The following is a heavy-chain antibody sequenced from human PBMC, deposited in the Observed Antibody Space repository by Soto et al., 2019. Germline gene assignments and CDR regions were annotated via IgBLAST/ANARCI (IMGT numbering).Heavy chain of an antibody. CDR2: ISSDGTKT. CDR3: VNILMQHDFEGG. Sequence: EVQMVASGGDLVQPGSSLRLSCLASGFTFTVYAFHWVRQAPGKGLEFVAAISSDGTKTYYAESVKGRFTISRDTSKNTLFLQMNRLRAEDTAVYYCVNILMQHDFEGGWGQGTLVTVS. CDR1: GFTFTVYA. V-gene: IGHV3-64D*08. D-gene: IGHD3-3*01. J-gene: IGHJ4*02.